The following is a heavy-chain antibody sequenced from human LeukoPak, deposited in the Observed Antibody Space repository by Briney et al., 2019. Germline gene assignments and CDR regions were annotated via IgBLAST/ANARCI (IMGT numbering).Heavy chain of an antibody. CDR3: ARDHYDSSGPADY. V-gene: IGHV1-2*02. J-gene: IGHJ4*02. CDR1: GYTFTSYY. Sequence: ASVKVSCKASGYTFTSYYMHWVGQAPGQGREGMGWINPNSGGTNYAQKFQGRVTMTRDTSISTAYMELSRLRSDDTAVYYCARDHYDSSGPADYWGQGTLVTVSS. D-gene: IGHD3-22*01. CDR2: INPNSGGT.